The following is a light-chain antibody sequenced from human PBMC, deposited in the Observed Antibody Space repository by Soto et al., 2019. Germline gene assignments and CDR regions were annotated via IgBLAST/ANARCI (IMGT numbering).Light chain of an antibody. CDR1: SSDVGGYNY. Sequence: SALTQPASVSGFPGQSITISCTGTSSDVGGYNYVSWYQQHPGKAPKLIIYEVSNRPSGVSNRFSGSKSGNTASLTISGLQAEDEADYYCNSYTSSSTLDVFGTGTKV. CDR2: EVS. CDR3: NSYTSSSTLDV. J-gene: IGLJ1*01. V-gene: IGLV2-14*01.